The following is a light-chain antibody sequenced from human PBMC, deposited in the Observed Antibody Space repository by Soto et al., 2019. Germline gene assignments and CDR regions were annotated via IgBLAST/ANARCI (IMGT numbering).Light chain of an antibody. J-gene: IGLJ3*02. CDR1: SSNIGSNY. CDR2: SNN. Sequence: QSVLTQPPSASGTPGQMVTISCSGSSSNIGSNYVYWYQHLPGAAPKLLIYSNNQRASGVPDRFSGSKSGTSASLAISGLQSEDEGDYFCAAWDDSLNGPVFGGGTKLTVL. V-gene: IGLV1-44*01. CDR3: AAWDDSLNGPV.